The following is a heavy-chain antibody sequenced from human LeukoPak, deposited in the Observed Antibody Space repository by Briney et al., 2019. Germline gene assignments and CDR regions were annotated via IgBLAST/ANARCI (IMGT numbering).Heavy chain of an antibody. V-gene: IGHV6-1*01. J-gene: IGHJ4*02. Sequence: SQTLSLTCAISGDSVSSNSAAWNWIRQSPSRGLEWPGRTYYRSKWYNDYAVSVKSRITINPDTSKNQFSLQLNSVTPEDTAVYYCARDLSTYYYGSGSSPLDYWGQGTLVTVSS. CDR3: ARDLSTYYYGSGSSPLDY. D-gene: IGHD3-10*01. CDR2: TYYRSKWYN. CDR1: GDSVSSNSAA.